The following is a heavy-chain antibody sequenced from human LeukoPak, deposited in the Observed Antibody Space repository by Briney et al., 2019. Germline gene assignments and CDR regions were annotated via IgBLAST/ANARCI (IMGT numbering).Heavy chain of an antibody. CDR1: GLTFSRHW. D-gene: IGHD3-3*01. J-gene: IGHJ4*02. CDR3: ACRPRSDKYYAVFDY. Sequence: GGSLRLSCEASGLTFSRHWMTWVRQAPGKGLEWVANIKQDGSEKYYVDSVKGRFTISRDNAENSLYLQMNSLRVEDTAVYYCACRPRSDKYYAVFDYWGQGTQVTVSS. CDR2: IKQDGSEK. V-gene: IGHV3-7*01.